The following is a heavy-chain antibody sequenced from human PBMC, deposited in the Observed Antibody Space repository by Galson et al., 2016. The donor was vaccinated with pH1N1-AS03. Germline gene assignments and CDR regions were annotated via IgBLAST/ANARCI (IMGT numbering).Heavy chain of an antibody. CDR3: ARTFPGRVVVVAAAMQEGPDY. CDR1: GFTFSGYS. J-gene: IGHJ4*02. V-gene: IGHV3-21*03. Sequence: LRLSCAASGFTFSGYSMNWFRQAPGKGLEWVSSISRSSTYIYYADSVKGRFTISRDNAKNSLFLQIHSLRAEDTAVYYCARTFPGRVVVVAAAMQEGPDYWGQGTLVTVSS. D-gene: IGHD2-2*01. CDR2: ISRSSTYI.